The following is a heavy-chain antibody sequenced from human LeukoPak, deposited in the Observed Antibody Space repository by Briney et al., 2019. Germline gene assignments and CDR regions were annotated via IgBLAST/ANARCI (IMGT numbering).Heavy chain of an antibody. CDR1: GFTFSSYW. CDR2: IKQDGSEK. V-gene: IGHV3-7*03. D-gene: IGHD2-2*01. Sequence: GGSLRLSCAASGFTFSSYWMSWVRQAPGKGLECVANIKQDGSEKYYVDSVKGRFTFSRDNAKNSLYLQMNSLRAEDTAVYYCARVSRGYCSSTSCPRTAEYFQHWGQGTLVTVSS. J-gene: IGHJ1*01. CDR3: ARVSRGYCSSTSCPRTAEYFQH.